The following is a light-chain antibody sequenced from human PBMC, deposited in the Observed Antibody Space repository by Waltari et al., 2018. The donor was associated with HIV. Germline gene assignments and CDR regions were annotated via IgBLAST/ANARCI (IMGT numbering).Light chain of an antibody. J-gene: IGLJ2*01. V-gene: IGLV3-21*04. Sequence: SYVLTQPPSVSLATGETATITCRGDNIGSRSVHWYQQKPGQAPVVVIYYDGDRPSGIPERFSGANSGNTATLTISRVEAGDEADYFCQLYHGATDQVVFGGGTKLTVL. CDR2: YDG. CDR1: NIGSRS. CDR3: QLYHGATDQVV.